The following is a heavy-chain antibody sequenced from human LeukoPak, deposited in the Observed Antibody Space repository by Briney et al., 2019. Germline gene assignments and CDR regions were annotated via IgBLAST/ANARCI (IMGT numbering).Heavy chain of an antibody. CDR1: GYTFTGYY. D-gene: IGHD3-10*01. Sequence: ASVKVSCKASGYTFTGYYMHWVRQAPGQGLEWMGWINPNSGGTNYAQKFQGRVTMTRDTSISTAYMELSRQRSDDTAVYYCARDRRTYYYGSGSYYYFDYWGQGTLVTVSS. CDR2: INPNSGGT. V-gene: IGHV1-2*02. J-gene: IGHJ4*02. CDR3: ARDRRTYYYGSGSYYYFDY.